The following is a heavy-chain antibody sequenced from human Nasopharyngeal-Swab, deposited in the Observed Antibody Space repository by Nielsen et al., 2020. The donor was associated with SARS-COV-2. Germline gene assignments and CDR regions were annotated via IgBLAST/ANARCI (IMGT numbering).Heavy chain of an antibody. CDR1: GGSFSGYS. J-gene: IGHJ4*02. V-gene: IGHV4-34*01. CDR2: INHSGTT. D-gene: IGHD3-22*01. Sequence: SQTLSLTCAVYGGSFSGYSWSWIRQPPGKGLEWIGEINHSGTTSYNPSLTSRVTISSDTSKNQFSLKLSSVTAADTAVYYCARGHRSISMIVVVIATAHFYFDSWGRGTLVTVTS. CDR3: ARGHRSISMIVVVIATAHFYFDS.